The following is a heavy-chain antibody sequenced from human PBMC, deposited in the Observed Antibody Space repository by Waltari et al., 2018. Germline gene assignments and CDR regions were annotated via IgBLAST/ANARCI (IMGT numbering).Heavy chain of an antibody. CDR3: ATEGYCSSTSCSYYYYYGMDV. CDR2: FDPEDGET. V-gene: IGHV1-24*01. D-gene: IGHD2-2*01. CDR1: GYTLTELS. J-gene: IGHJ6*02. Sequence: QVQLVQSGAEVKKPGASVKVSCKVSGYTLTELSMHWVRQAPGKGLEGMGGFDPEDGETIYAQKFQGRVTMTEDTSTDTAYMELSSLRSEDTAVYYCATEGYCSSTSCSYYYYYGMDVWGQGTTVTVSS.